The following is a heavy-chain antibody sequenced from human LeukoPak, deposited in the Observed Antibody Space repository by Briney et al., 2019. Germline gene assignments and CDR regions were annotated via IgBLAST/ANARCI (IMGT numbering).Heavy chain of an antibody. CDR1: GGSFSGYY. CDR2: INHSGST. V-gene: IGHV4-34*01. CDR3: ARRFGYSSGWVDY. Sequence: SETLSLTCAVYGGSFSGYYWSWIRQPPGKGLEWIGEINHSGSTNYNPSLKSRVTISVDTSKNQFSLKLSSVTAADTAVYYCARRFGYSSGWVDYWGQGTLVTVSS. D-gene: IGHD6-19*01. J-gene: IGHJ4*02.